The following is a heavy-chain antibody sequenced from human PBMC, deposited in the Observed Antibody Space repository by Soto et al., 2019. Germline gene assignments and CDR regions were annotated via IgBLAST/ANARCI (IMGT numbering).Heavy chain of an antibody. D-gene: IGHD6-13*01. CDR2: IIPIFGTA. CDR3: ASGLKGIAAAGYFDY. Sequence: QVQLVQSGAEVKKPGSSVKVSCKASGGTFSSYAISWVRQAPGQGLEWMGGIIPIFGTANYAQKFQGRVTIPADESTSTAYRELGSLRSEDTAVYYCASGLKGIAAAGYFDYWGQGTLVTVSS. V-gene: IGHV1-69*01. J-gene: IGHJ4*02. CDR1: GGTFSSYA.